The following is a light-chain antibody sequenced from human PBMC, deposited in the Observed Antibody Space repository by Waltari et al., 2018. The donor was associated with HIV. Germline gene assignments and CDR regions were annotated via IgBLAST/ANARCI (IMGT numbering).Light chain of an antibody. CDR2: WAS. J-gene: IGKJ1*01. Sequence: DIVMTQSPDSLAVPLGEKATINCKSSQSILYNSNNKNYLAWYQHKVGQPPRLLIYWASTRESGVPDRFSGSGSGTDFTLTITSLQAEDVAVYYCHQYYTTPRTFGQGTKVEI. CDR1: QSILYNSNNKNY. CDR3: HQYYTTPRT. V-gene: IGKV4-1*01.